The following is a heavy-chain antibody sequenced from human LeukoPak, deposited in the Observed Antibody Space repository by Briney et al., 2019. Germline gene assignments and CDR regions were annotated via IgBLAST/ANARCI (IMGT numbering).Heavy chain of an antibody. V-gene: IGHV3-21*01. CDR3: ASYQYDGDYDYDYYYYYIDV. Sequence: NPGGSLRLSCAASGFTFSSYSMNWVRQAPGKGLEWDSSISSSSSYIYYADSVKGRFTISRDNAKNSLYLQMNSLRAEDTAVYYCASYQYDGDYDYDYYYYYIDVWGKGTTVTVSS. CDR1: GFTFSSYS. D-gene: IGHD4-17*01. CDR2: ISSSSSYI. J-gene: IGHJ6*03.